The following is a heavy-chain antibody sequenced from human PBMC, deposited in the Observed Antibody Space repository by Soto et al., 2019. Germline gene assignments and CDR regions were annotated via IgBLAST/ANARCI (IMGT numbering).Heavy chain of an antibody. V-gene: IGHV3-30*18. Sequence: QVQLVESGGGVVQPGTSLRLSCAASGFTFSTSGMHWVRQAPGEGLEWVAMISHDGGVTYYTDSVQGRFTISRDTPKNTLYLQMNSLRDEDTAIYYCAKDWGSSGWYNWFDPWGQGTRVTVSS. CDR3: AKDWGSSGWYNWFDP. J-gene: IGHJ5*02. D-gene: IGHD6-13*01. CDR2: ISHDGGVT. CDR1: GFTFSTSG.